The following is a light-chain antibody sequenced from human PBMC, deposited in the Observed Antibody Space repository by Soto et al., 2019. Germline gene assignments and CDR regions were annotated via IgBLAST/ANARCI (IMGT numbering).Light chain of an antibody. CDR3: QQYNSYTLTWT. Sequence: DIQMTQSPSTLSASVGDRVTITCRVSQSISSWLAWYQQKPGKAPKLLIYDASSLESGVPSRFSGSGSGTEFTLTISSLQPDDFATYYCQQYNSYTLTWTFGQGTKVDIK. J-gene: IGKJ1*01. CDR2: DAS. V-gene: IGKV1-5*01. CDR1: QSISSW.